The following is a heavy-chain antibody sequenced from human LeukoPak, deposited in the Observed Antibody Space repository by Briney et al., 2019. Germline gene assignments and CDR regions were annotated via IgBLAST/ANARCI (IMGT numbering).Heavy chain of an antibody. Sequence: GGSLRLSCAASGFTFSSYSMNWVRQAPGKGLEWVSYISSSSSTIYYADSVKGRFTISRDNAKNSLYLQMNSLRDEDTAVYYCARAQYDSSGSNNYYYYYYMDVWGKGTTVTVSS. CDR3: ARAQYDSSGSNNYYYYYYMDV. J-gene: IGHJ6*03. CDR2: ISSSSSTI. D-gene: IGHD3-22*01. V-gene: IGHV3-48*02. CDR1: GFTFSSYS.